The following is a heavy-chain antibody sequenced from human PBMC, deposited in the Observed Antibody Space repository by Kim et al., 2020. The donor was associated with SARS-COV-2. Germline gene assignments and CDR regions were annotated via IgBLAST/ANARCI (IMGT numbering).Heavy chain of an antibody. CDR2: INNSGST. CDR3: ARGAAFVD. V-gene: IGHV4-34*01. Sequence: SETLSLTCAVYSESFSGYYWNWIRQPPGKGLEWIGEINNSGSTHYNPSLKSRVTISLDTSKNQFSLKLTSVTAADTAVYYCARGAAFVDCGQGTLVTVSS. D-gene: IGHD3-3*02. J-gene: IGHJ4*02. CDR1: SESFSGYY.